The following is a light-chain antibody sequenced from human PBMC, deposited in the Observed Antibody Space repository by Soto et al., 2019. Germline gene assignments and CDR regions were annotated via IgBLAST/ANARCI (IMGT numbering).Light chain of an antibody. V-gene: IGKV3-11*01. CDR2: DAS. CDR1: QSVSSY. J-gene: IGKJ1*01. CDR3: QQRSNWPT. Sequence: EIALTQSPATLSLSPGERATLSCRASQSVSSYLAWYQQKPGQAPRPLIYDASNRATGIPARFSGSGSGTDFTLTISSLEPEDFAVYYCQQRSNWPTFGQGTKVDIK.